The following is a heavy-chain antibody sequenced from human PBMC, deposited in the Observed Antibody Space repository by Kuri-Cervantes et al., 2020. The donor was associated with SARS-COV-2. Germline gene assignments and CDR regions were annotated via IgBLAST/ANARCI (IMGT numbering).Heavy chain of an antibody. CDR1: YGTLTGYQ. D-gene: IGHD3-22*01. Sequence: SETLSLTCALYYGTLTGYQWSWIRQPPGKGLEWIGGINHRGGTYYNPSLEGRVTISRDTSENKFSLRLSSVTAADTAVYYCARGINGYFFFYYLDVWGKGTTVTVSS. V-gene: IGHV4-34*01. CDR2: INHRGGT. J-gene: IGHJ6*03. CDR3: ARGINGYFFFYYLDV.